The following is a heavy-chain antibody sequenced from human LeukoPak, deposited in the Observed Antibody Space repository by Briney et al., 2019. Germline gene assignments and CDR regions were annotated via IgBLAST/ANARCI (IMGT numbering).Heavy chain of an antibody. CDR3: ARPGSFFADAVWFDP. V-gene: IGHV3-48*04. D-gene: IGHD2-2*01. J-gene: IGHJ5*02. CDR2: ISSSSSTI. CDR1: GFTFSSYS. Sequence: GGSLRLSCAASGFTFSSYSMNWVRQAPGKGLEWVSYISSSSSTIYYADSVKGRFTISRDNAKNSLYLQMNSLRAEDTAVYYCARPGSFFADAVWFDPWGQGTLVTVSS.